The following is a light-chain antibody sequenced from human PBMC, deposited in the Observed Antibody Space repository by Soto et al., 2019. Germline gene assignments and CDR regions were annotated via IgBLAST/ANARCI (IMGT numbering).Light chain of an antibody. CDR3: QQRSNWPPVT. CDR2: DAS. CDR1: QSVSSY. Sequence: EIVLTQSPATLSLSPGERATLSCRASQSVSSYLAWYRQKPGQAPRLLIYDASNRATGIPARFSGSGSGTDFTLTISSLEPEDFGVYYCQQRSNWPPVTFGGGTKVDIK. V-gene: IGKV3-11*01. J-gene: IGKJ4*01.